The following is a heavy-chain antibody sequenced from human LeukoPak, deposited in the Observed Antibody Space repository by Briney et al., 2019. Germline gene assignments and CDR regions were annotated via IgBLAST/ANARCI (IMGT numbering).Heavy chain of an antibody. CDR1: GYTFTSYG. V-gene: IGHV1-18*01. CDR2: ISAYNGNT. J-gene: IGHJ6*03. CDR3: ARALDYGSGSYYNVNSAKRSYYMDV. Sequence: ASVKVSCKASGYTFTSYGISRVRQAPGQGLEWMGWISAYNGNTNYAQKLQGRVTMTTDTPTSTAYMELRSLRSDDTAVYYCARALDYGSGSYYNVNSAKRSYYMDVWGKGTTVTVSS. D-gene: IGHD3-10*01.